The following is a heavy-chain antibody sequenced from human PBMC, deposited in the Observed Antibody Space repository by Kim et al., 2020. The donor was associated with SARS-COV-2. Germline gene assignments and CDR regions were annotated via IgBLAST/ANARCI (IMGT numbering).Heavy chain of an antibody. CDR2: ISDSGVRT. J-gene: IGHJ4*02. CDR3: EDSDY. Sequence: GGSLRLSCAASGFTFRGYAMSWARQAPGKGLEWVSTISDSGVRTHYADSVKGRVTISRDNSKSTLFLQMNNLRAEDTAVYYCEDSDYWGQGALGTVSS. V-gene: IGHV3-23*01. CDR1: GFTFRGYA.